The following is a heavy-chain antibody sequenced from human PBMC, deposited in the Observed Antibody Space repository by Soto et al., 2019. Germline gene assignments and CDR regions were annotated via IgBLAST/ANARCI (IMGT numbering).Heavy chain of an antibody. V-gene: IGHV1-2*02. J-gene: IGHJ6*02. D-gene: IGHD3-10*02. CDR1: GYTFTAYH. Sequence: QVRLVQSGAEVKEPGDSVRVSCEASGYTFTAYHIHWVRQAPGQGLEWMGWINPKFGDTGYAQDSQGVFSMTSDMSIGTVYMELSRLTSDDTAIYYCARNMDYYYGRGSGNGHGVWGQGTTVTVFS. CDR2: INPKFGDT. CDR3: ARNMDYYYGRGSGNGHGV.